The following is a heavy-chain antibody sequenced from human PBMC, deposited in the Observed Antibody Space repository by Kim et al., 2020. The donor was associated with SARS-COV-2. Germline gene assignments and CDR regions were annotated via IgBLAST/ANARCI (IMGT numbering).Heavy chain of an antibody. J-gene: IGHJ4*02. D-gene: IGHD1-1*01. CDR3: TTDWNGGY. CDR2: IKTKTDGGTI. V-gene: IGHV3-15*01. Sequence: GGSLRLSCAASGFTFSNAWMSWVRQAPGKGLEWVARIKTKTDGGTIDYAAPVKGRFTIASDDSKNTVYLQMNSLRSEDTAVYSCTTDWNGGYCGQGTLGT. CDR1: GFTFSNAW.